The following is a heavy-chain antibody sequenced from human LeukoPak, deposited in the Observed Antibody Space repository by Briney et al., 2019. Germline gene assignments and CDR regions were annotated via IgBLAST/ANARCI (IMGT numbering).Heavy chain of an antibody. CDR3: AKGGYDYIEVAYFDF. Sequence: PGGSLRLSCAASGFSFNSYAMSWVRQAPGKGLEWVSIIIASSGATFYADSVKGRFTISRDTSKNTLYLQLNSLRLEDTAVYYCAKGGYDYIEVAYFDFWGQGTLVTVSP. CDR1: GFSFNSYA. CDR2: IIASSGAT. J-gene: IGHJ4*02. D-gene: IGHD5-12*01. V-gene: IGHV3-23*01.